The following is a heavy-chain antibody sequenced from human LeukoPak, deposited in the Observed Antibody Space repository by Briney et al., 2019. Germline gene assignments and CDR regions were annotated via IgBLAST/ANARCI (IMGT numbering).Heavy chain of an antibody. CDR1: GFTFSSYG. D-gene: IGHD1-26*01. CDR2: ISYDGSNK. J-gene: IGHJ4*02. CDR3: AKEARWWEPMYYFDY. Sequence: SGGSLRLSCAASGFTFSSYGMRWVRQAPGKGLEWVAVISYDGSNKYYADSMKGRFTISRDNSKNTLYLQMNSLRAEDTAVYYCAKEARWWEPMYYFDYWGQGTLVTVSS. V-gene: IGHV3-30*18.